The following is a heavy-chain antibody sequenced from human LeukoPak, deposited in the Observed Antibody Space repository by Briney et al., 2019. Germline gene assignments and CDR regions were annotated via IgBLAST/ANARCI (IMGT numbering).Heavy chain of an antibody. CDR3: ARDVYSSGWYYFDY. Sequence: GGSLRLSCAASGFTFSSYAMSWVRQAPGKGLEWVSAISGSGGTTYYADSVKGRFTISRDNSKNTLYLQMNSLRAEDTAVYYCARDVYSSGWYYFDYWGQGTLVTVSS. V-gene: IGHV3-23*01. CDR1: GFTFSSYA. CDR2: ISGSGGTT. D-gene: IGHD6-19*01. J-gene: IGHJ4*02.